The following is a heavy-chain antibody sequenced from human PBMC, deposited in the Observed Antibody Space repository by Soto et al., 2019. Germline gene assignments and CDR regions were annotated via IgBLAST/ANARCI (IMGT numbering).Heavy chain of an antibody. D-gene: IGHD6-13*01. J-gene: IGHJ3*02. Sequence: ASVKVSCKASGYTFTGYYMHWVRQAPGQGLEWMGWINPNSGGTNYAQKFQGWVTMTRDTSISTAYMELSRLRSDDTALYYCARAKYSSSWYHRRYAFDIWGQGTMVTVSS. CDR2: INPNSGGT. CDR3: ARAKYSSSWYHRRYAFDI. V-gene: IGHV1-2*04. CDR1: GYTFTGYY.